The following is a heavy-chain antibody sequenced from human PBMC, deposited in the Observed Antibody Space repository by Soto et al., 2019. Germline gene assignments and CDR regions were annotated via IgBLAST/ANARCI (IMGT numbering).Heavy chain of an antibody. D-gene: IGHD1-1*01. V-gene: IGHV4-4*07. Sequence: LSLTCTVSGGSISSYYWSWIRQPAGKGLEWIGRIYTSGSTNYNPSLKSRVTMSVDTSKNQFSLKLSSVTAADTAVYYCVRGPYNYNSRYFDYWGQGTLVTVSS. CDR3: VRGPYNYNSRYFDY. CDR2: IYTSGST. CDR1: GGSISSYY. J-gene: IGHJ4*02.